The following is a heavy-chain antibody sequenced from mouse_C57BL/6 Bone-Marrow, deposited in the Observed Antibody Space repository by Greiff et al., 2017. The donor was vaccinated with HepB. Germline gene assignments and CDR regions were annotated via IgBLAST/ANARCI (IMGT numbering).Heavy chain of an antibody. Sequence: EVQLVESGGGLVQPKGSLKLSCAASGFSFNTYAMNWVRQAPGKGLEWVARIRSKSNNYATYYADSVKDRFTISRDDSESMLYLQMNNLKTEDTAMYYCVRRGLLRGFAWFAYWGQGTLVTVSA. CDR1: GFSFNTYA. CDR3: VRRGLLRGFAWFAY. CDR2: IRSKSNNYAT. V-gene: IGHV10-1*01. D-gene: IGHD1-1*01. J-gene: IGHJ3*01.